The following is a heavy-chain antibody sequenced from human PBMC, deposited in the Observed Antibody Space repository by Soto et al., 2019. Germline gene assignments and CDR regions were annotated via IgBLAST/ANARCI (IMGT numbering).Heavy chain of an antibody. V-gene: IGHV1-69*08. CDR3: ASGKSQMTQDRMGFYYYMDV. CDR1: GITFNNYT. D-gene: IGHD1-1*01. Sequence: QVQLVQSGAEVKKPGSSVKISCTASGITFNNYTFSWVRRAPGQGLEWMGRVIPLLDASNYAEKFQDRVTITADRSTSTACMELSGLKSEDSAIYYCASGKSQMTQDRMGFYYYMDVWGKGTTITVSS. CDR2: VIPLLDAS. J-gene: IGHJ6*03.